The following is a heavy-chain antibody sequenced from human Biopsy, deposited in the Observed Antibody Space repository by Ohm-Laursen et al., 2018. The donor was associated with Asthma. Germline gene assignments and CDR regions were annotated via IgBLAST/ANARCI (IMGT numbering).Heavy chain of an antibody. D-gene: IGHD5-12*01. Sequence: SSVKVSCKASGDSLGSFINYAISWVRQAPRQGLEWMGVLIPVLGTADYAPMFEGRVTITADESTSTAYLELTSLRFEDTAVYYCARGYSGTDRIVYYYSGMEVWGQGTTVTVSS. CDR2: LIPVLGTA. CDR3: ARGYSGTDRIVYYYSGMEV. CDR1: GDSLGSFINYA. J-gene: IGHJ6*02. V-gene: IGHV1-69*01.